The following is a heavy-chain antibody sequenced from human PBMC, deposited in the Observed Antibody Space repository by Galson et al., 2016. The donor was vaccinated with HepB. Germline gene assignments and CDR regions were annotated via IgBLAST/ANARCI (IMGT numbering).Heavy chain of an antibody. J-gene: IGHJ3*01. D-gene: IGHD3-22*01. Sequence: SLRLSCAASGFTFSQFWMSWVRQAPGKGLEWVATVKQGGEEKSYLDSVKGRFTVSRDDGNQVMYLQMSGLRGDDTAVFYCARRSVLYSKTDDYHYYALDLWGQGTMVTVSS. CDR3: ARRSVLYSKTDDYHYYALDL. V-gene: IGHV3-7*03. CDR2: VKQGGEEK. CDR1: GFTFSQFW.